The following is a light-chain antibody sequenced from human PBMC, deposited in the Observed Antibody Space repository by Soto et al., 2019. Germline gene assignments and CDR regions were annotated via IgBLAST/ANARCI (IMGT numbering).Light chain of an antibody. J-gene: IGKJ2*01. Sequence: EIVLTQSPATLSLSPGESETISCRASQSVSNYLAWYQQKPGQAPRLLIYGASNRATGIPARFTGSGSGTDFTLTISSLEPEDFAVYYCQHRGEWPRTFGQGTKLEIK. CDR3: QHRGEWPRT. CDR2: GAS. CDR1: QSVSNY. V-gene: IGKV3-11*01.